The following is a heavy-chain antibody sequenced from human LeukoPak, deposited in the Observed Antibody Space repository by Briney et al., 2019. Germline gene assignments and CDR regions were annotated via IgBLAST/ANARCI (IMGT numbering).Heavy chain of an antibody. CDR3: ARGTGQYDSSGNYY. V-gene: IGHV1-8*01. D-gene: IGHD3-22*01. J-gene: IGHJ4*02. CDR2: MNPNSGNT. Sequence: GASVKVSCKASGYTFTSYDINWVRQATGQVLEWMGWMNPNSGNTGYAQKFQGRVTMTRNTSISTAYMELSSLRSEDTAVYYCARGTGQYDSSGNYYWGQGTLVTVSS. CDR1: GYTFTSYD.